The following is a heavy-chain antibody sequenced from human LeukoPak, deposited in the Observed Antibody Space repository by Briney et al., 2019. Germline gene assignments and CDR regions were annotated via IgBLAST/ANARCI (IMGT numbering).Heavy chain of an antibody. CDR3: ARAYSAMAWDDAFDI. V-gene: IGHV3-21*01. Sequence: PGGSLRLSCAASGFSFSSYSLNWVRQAPGKGLEWVSSISSSSPYIYYADSVRGRFTISRDNAKNSLYLQMNSLRAEDTAVYYCARAYSAMAWDDAFDIWGQGTMVTVSS. D-gene: IGHD5-18*01. CDR1: GFSFSSYS. J-gene: IGHJ3*02. CDR2: ISSSSPYI.